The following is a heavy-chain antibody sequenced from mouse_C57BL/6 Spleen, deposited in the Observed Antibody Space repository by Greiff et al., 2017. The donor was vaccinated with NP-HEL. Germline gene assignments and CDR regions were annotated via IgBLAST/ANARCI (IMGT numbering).Heavy chain of an antibody. V-gene: IGHV5-2*01. CDR2: INSDGGST. CDR1: EYEFPSHD. J-gene: IGHJ3*01. Sequence: EVKLMESGGGLVQPGESLKLSCESNEYEFPSHDMSWVRKTPEKRLELVAAINSDGGSTYYPDTMERRFIISRDNTKKTLYLQMSSLRSEDTALYYCARHQDYYGSSPWFAYWGQGTLVTVSA. CDR3: ARHQDYYGSSPWFAY. D-gene: IGHD1-1*01.